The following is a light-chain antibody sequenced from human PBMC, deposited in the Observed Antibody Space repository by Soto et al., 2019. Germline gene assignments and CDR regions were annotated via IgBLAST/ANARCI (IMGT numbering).Light chain of an antibody. V-gene: IGLV2-14*01. Sequence: QSAQTQPASVSGSPGQSITISCTGTSGDVGAYNYVSWYQQHPGKAPRLMIYDVSNRPSGASNRFSGSKSGNTASLTISGLQAEDEADYYCSSFTNTYSYVFGTGTKLTVL. CDR1: SGDVGAYNY. CDR3: SSFTNTYSYV. J-gene: IGLJ1*01. CDR2: DVS.